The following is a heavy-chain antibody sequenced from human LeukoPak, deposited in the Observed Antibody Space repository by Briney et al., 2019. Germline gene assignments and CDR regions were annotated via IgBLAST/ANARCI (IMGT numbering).Heavy chain of an antibody. CDR2: IIPIFGTA. J-gene: IGHJ6*02. CDR3: AREALYCSSTSCYYYYGMDV. Sequence: ASVKVSCKASGGTFSSYAISWVRQAPGQGLEWMGGIIPIFGTANYAQKFQGRVTITADESTSTAYMELSSLRSEDTAVYYCAREALYCSSTSCYYYYGMDVWGQGTTVTVS. D-gene: IGHD2-2*01. V-gene: IGHV1-69*13. CDR1: GGTFSSYA.